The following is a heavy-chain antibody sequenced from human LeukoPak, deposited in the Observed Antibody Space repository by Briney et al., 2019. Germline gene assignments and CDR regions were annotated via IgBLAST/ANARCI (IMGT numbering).Heavy chain of an antibody. CDR3: ASFAGGGGEDY. Sequence: GGSLRLSCAASGFTFSSYSMNWVRQAPGKGLEWVSSISSSSSYIYYADSVKGRFTISRDNAKNSLYLQMISLRAEDTAVYCCASFAGGGGEDYWGQGTLVTVSS. D-gene: IGHD3-10*01. CDR2: ISSSSSYI. V-gene: IGHV3-21*01. J-gene: IGHJ4*02. CDR1: GFTFSSYS.